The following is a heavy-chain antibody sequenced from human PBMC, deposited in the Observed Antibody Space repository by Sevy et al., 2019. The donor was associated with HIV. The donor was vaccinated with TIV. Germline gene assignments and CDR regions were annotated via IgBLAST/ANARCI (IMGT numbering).Heavy chain of an antibody. J-gene: IGHJ4*02. CDR1: GFTFSSYG. CDR2: ISYDGSNK. D-gene: IGHD1-26*01. V-gene: IGHV3-30*18. CDR3: AKDLGVGATRLDY. Sequence: GGSLRLSCVASGFTFSSYGMHWVRQAPGKGLEWVAVISYDGSNKYYADSVKGRFTISRDNSKNTLYLQMNSLRAEDTAVYYCAKDLGVGATRLDYWGQGTLVTVSS.